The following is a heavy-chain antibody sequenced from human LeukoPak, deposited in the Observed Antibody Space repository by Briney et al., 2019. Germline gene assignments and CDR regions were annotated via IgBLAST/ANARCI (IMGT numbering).Heavy chain of an antibody. CDR2: LSNTGTDT. D-gene: IGHD3-10*01. CDR3: AKVPYSDYGSGRPPFMDV. CDR1: GFTFSSYA. J-gene: IGHJ6*02. Sequence: GGSLRLSCAASGFTFSSYAMSWVRQAPGKGLEWVSTLSNTGTDTYYADSVKGRFTISRDNYENTLFLQMNYLRAEDTAIYYCAKVPYSDYGSGRPPFMDVWGQGTTVAVSS. V-gene: IGHV3-23*01.